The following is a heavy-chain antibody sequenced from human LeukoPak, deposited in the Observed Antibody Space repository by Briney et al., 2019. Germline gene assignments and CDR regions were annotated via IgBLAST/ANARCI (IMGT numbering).Heavy chain of an antibody. Sequence: GSSVKVSCKASGGTFSSYAISWVRQAPGQGLEWMGGIIPIFCTANYAQKFQGRVTITADESTSTAYMELSSLRSEDTAVYYCATDRAEGFDPWGQGTLVTVSS. V-gene: IGHV1-69*01. CDR1: GGTFSSYA. CDR2: IIPIFCTA. CDR3: ATDRAEGFDP. J-gene: IGHJ5*02.